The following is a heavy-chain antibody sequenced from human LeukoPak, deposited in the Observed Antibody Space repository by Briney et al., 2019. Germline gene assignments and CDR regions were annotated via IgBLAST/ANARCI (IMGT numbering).Heavy chain of an antibody. Sequence: GASVKVSCKASGGTFSSYAISWVRQAPGQGLEWMGRIIPILGIANYAQKFQGRVTMTTDTSTSTAYMELRSLRSDDTAVYYCARPTYYYDSSGYPRGTWSDPWGQGTLVTVSS. CDR1: GGTFSSYA. CDR3: ARPTYYYDSSGYPRGTWSDP. CDR2: IIPILGIA. V-gene: IGHV1-69*04. D-gene: IGHD3-22*01. J-gene: IGHJ5*02.